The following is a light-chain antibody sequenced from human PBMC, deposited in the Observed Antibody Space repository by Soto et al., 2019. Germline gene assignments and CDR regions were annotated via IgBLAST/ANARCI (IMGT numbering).Light chain of an antibody. J-gene: IGKJ5*01. CDR1: QSISSN. V-gene: IGKV3-15*01. CDR2: GTS. Sequence: EIVMTQSPATLSVSPGERVTLSCRASQSISSNLAWYQQKPGQAPSPLMYGTSTRATGIPARFSGSGSGTEFTLTISSLQSEDFAVYYWQQYNTWSSITFGQGTRLEIK. CDR3: QQYNTWSSIT.